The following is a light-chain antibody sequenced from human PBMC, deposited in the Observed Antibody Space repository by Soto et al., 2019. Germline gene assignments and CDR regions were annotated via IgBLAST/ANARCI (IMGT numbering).Light chain of an antibody. CDR2: LNSDGSH. CDR1: SGHSSYA. J-gene: IGLJ1*01. CDR3: QTWGTGIRV. V-gene: IGLV4-69*01. Sequence: QLVLTQSPSASASRGASVKLTCTLSSGHSSYAIAWHQQQPEKGPRYLMKLNSDGSHSKGDGIPDRLSGSSSGAERYLTISSLQSEDEADYYCQTWGTGIRVFGTGTKLTVL.